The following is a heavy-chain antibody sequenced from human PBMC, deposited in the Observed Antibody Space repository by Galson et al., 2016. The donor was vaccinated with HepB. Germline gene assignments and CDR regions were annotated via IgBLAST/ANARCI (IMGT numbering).Heavy chain of an antibody. CDR3: AKDRPSWDGYGGWYFDY. CDR1: GFTFSSDG. J-gene: IGHJ4*02. D-gene: IGHD5-12*01. Sequence: SLRLSCAASGFTFSSDGMHWVRQVPGKGLEWVALITYDGRTKYYADSVKCRFTIARDNSKNTLYLQMNSLRADDTALYYCAKDRPSWDGYGGWYFDYWGQGTLVTVSS. V-gene: IGHV3-30*18. CDR2: ITYDGRTK.